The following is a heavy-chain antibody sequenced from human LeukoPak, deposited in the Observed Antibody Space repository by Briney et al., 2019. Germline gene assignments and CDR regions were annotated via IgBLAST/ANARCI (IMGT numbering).Heavy chain of an antibody. J-gene: IGHJ4*02. CDR2: MNPNSGNT. CDR3: ARGPSSSGPDY. CDR1: GYTFTSYG. D-gene: IGHD3-22*01. V-gene: IGHV1-8*02. Sequence: GASVKVSCKASGYTFTSYGISWVRQATGQGLEWMGWMNPNSGNTGYAQKFQGRVTMTRNTSISTAYMELSSLRSEDTAVYYCARGPSSSGPDYWGQGTLVTVSS.